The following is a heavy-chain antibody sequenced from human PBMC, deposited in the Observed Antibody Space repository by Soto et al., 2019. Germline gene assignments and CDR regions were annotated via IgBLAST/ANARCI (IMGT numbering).Heavy chain of an antibody. CDR2: IYYSGSN. J-gene: IGHJ4*02. CDR1: GGSISSGDYY. D-gene: IGHD3-22*01. V-gene: IGHV4-30-4*01. Sequence: QVQLQESGPGLVKPSQTLSLTCTVSGGSISSGDYYWSWIRQPPGKGLEWIGYIYYSGSNYYNPSPKSRVTISVDTSKNQSSLKLSSVTAADTAVYYCARGQGVYYDSSGYMHWGQGTLVTVSS. CDR3: ARGQGVYYDSSGYMH.